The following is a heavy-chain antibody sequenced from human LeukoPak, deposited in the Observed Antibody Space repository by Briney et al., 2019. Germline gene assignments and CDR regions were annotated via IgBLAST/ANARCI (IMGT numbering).Heavy chain of an antibody. CDR3: ARDPHAIVGAPPDY. J-gene: IGHJ4*02. CDR1: GYTFTSYG. V-gene: IGHV1-18*01. CDR2: ISAYNGNT. D-gene: IGHD1-26*01. Sequence: GASVKVSCKASGYTFTSYGISWVRQAPGQGLEWMGWISAYNGNTNYAQKLQGRVTMTTDTSTSTAYMELRGLRSDDTAVYYCARDPHAIVGAPPDYWGQGTLVTVSS.